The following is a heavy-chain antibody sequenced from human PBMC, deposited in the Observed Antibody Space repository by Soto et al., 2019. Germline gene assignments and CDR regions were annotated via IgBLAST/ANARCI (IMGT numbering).Heavy chain of an antibody. Sequence: ASVKVSCKASGYTFTSYAMHWVRQAPGQRLEWMGWINAGNGNTKYSQKFQGRVTITRDTSASTAYMELSSLRSEDTAVYYCAGSYDFWSGYSDFDPWGQGTLVPVSS. CDR3: AGSYDFWSGYSDFDP. V-gene: IGHV1-3*01. J-gene: IGHJ5*02. CDR2: INAGNGNT. D-gene: IGHD3-3*01. CDR1: GYTFTSYA.